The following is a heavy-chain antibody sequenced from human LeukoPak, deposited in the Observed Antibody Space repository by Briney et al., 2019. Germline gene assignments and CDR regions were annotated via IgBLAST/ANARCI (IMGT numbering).Heavy chain of an antibody. J-gene: IGHJ6*02. CDR2: ISGSGGST. CDR1: GFTFSSYA. D-gene: IGHD6-6*01. V-gene: IGHV3-23*01. CDR3: AKEYSSSSYYYYGMDV. Sequence: SGGSLRLSCAASGFTFSSYAMSWVRQAPGKGLEWVSAISGSGGSTYYADSVKGRFTISRDNSKNTLYLQMSSLRAEDTAVYYCAKEYSSSSYYYYGMDVWGQGTTVTVSS.